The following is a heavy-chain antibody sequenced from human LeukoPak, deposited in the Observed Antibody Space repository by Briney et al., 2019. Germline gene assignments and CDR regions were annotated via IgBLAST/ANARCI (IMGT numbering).Heavy chain of an antibody. CDR3: AVAAAAYDAFDI. J-gene: IGHJ3*02. V-gene: IGHV1-8*01. D-gene: IGHD6-13*01. CDR1: GYTFTSYD. CDR2: MNPNSGNT. Sequence: ASVKVSCKASGYTFTSYDINWVRQATGQGLEWMGWMNPNSGNTGYAQKFQGRVTMTRNTSMSTAYMELSSLRSEDTAVYYCAVAAAAYDAFDIWGQGTMVTVSS.